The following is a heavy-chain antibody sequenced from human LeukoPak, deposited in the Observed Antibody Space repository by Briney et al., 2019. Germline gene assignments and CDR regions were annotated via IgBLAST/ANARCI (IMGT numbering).Heavy chain of an antibody. Sequence: GASVKVSCKASGGTFSSYAISWVRQAPGQGLEWMGGIIPIFGTANYAQKFQGRVTITADESTSTAYMELSSLRSEDTAVYYCARDAPIVVVPAAMGNWFDPWGQGTLVTVSS. J-gene: IGHJ5*02. CDR3: ARDAPIVVVPAAMGNWFDP. D-gene: IGHD2-2*01. V-gene: IGHV1-69*13. CDR1: GGTFSSYA. CDR2: IIPIFGTA.